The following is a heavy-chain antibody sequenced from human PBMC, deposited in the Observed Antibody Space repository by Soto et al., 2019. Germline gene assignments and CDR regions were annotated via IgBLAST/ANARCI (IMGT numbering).Heavy chain of an antibody. V-gene: IGHV3-33*01. CDR2: IWYDGSKE. CDR3: ASEAITGTT. Sequence: QVQLVESGGGVVQPGRSLRVSCAASGFTFSDHGMHWVRQGPGKGLEWVAVIWYDGSKEYYADSVKGRFTISRDNSKNILYLQMNCLRVEDTGVYYCASEAITGTTWGQGTLGTVSS. CDR1: GFTFSDHG. J-gene: IGHJ4*02. D-gene: IGHD1-20*01.